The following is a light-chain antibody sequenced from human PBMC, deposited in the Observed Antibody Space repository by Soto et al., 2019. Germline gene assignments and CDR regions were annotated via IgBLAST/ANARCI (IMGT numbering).Light chain of an antibody. Sequence: EIVLTQSPGTLSLSPGERATLSCRASQSVSSNYLAWYQQKPGQAPRLLIYGASSRATGILDRFSGSGSGTDFTLTISRLEPEDFAVYYCQQYGTSPPHTFGGGTKVEIK. CDR3: QQYGTSPPHT. CDR2: GAS. J-gene: IGKJ4*01. V-gene: IGKV3-20*01. CDR1: QSVSSNY.